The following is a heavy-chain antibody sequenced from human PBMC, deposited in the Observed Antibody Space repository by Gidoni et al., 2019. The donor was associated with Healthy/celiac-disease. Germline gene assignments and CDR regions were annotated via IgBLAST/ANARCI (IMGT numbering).Heavy chain of an antibody. J-gene: IGHJ5*02. CDR1: GGSISSYY. D-gene: IGHD2-15*01. Sequence: QVQLQESGPALVKPSETLSLTCTVSGGSISSYYWSWIRQPPGKGLEWIGYIYYSGSTNYNPSLKSRVTISVDTSKNQFSLKLSSVTAADTAVYYCARDGSDCSGGSCYPEDWFDPWGQGTLVTVSS. CDR3: ARDGSDCSGGSCYPEDWFDP. V-gene: IGHV4-59*01. CDR2: IYYSGST.